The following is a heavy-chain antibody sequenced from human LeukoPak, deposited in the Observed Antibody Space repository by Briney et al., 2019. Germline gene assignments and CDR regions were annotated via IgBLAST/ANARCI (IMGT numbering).Heavy chain of an antibody. CDR1: SASISSGPYF. V-gene: IGHV4-39*07. CDR3: ARRHDDIVVVPAATEYAANYYMDV. Sequence: SETLSLTCTVSSASISSGPYFWGWIRQSPGKGLEWIGSISYSGTTNYNPSLKSRVTISVDTSKNQFSLKLSSVTAADTAVYYCARRHDDIVVVPAATEYAANYYMDVWGKGTTVTISS. J-gene: IGHJ6*03. CDR2: ISYSGTT. D-gene: IGHD2-2*01.